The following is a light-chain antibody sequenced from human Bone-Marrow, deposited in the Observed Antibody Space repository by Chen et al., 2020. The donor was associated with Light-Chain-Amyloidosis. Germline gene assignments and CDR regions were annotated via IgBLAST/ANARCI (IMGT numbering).Light chain of an antibody. CDR1: KLGDQY. Sequence: SYELSQPPSVSVSPGQTASITCSGDKLGDQYASWYQQKPGQSPVLVIYQDSMRPSGLPERFSGSTSGTTATLTISGHQALDEARYYCQAWDSTTAVVGGGTILTVL. CDR3: QAWDSTTAV. CDR2: QDS. J-gene: IGLJ2*01. V-gene: IGLV3-1*01.